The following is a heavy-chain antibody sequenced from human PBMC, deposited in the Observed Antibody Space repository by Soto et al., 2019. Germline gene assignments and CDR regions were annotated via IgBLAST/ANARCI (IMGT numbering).Heavy chain of an antibody. CDR2: ISYDGSNK. D-gene: IGHD6-6*01. CDR1: GFTFNSYA. J-gene: IGHJ4*02. V-gene: IGHV3-30-3*01. CDR3: AREFSPPYSSSSPYDY. Sequence: RRLSCAASGFTFNSYAMHWVRQAPGKGLEWVAVISYDGSNKYYADSVKGRFTFSRDNSKNTVYLQMNSLRPEDTAVYYCAREFSPPYSSSSPYDYWGQGTLVTVSS.